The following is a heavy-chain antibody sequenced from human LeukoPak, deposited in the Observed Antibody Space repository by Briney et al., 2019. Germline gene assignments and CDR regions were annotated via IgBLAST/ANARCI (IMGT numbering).Heavy chain of an antibody. V-gene: IGHV3-21*01. J-gene: IGHJ4*02. D-gene: IGHD6-13*01. CDR1: GFTFSSYS. CDR2: ISSSSSYI. Sequence: GGSLRLSCAASGFTFSSYSMNWVRQAPGKGLEWVSSISSSSSYIYYADSVKGRFTISRDNAKNLLYLQMNSLRAEDTAVYYCASSGWAAAGRFDYWGQGTLVTVSS. CDR3: ASSGWAAAGRFDY.